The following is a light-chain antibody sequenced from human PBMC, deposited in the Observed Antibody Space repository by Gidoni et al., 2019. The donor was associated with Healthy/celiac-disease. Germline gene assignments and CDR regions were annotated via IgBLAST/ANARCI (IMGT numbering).Light chain of an antibody. CDR2: DDS. Sequence: SYVLTQPPSVAVALGKTARITCGGNNIGSKSVHWYQQKQGQAPVLVVYDDSDRPSGIPERFSGSNSGNTATLTISRVEAGDEADYYCQVWDSSSDHVVFGGGTKLTVL. V-gene: IGLV3-21*03. J-gene: IGLJ2*01. CDR3: QVWDSSSDHVV. CDR1: NIGSKS.